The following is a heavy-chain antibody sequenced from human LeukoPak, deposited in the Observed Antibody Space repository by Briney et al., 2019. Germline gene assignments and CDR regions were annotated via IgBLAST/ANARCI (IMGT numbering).Heavy chain of an antibody. CDR1: GFTFSSYS. CDR2: ISSSSSYI. CDR3: ARDIGGVAVAGTCAFDI. D-gene: IGHD6-19*01. J-gene: IGHJ3*02. Sequence: GGSLRLSCAASGFTFSSYSMNWVRQAPGKGLEWVSSISSSSSYIYYADSVKGRFTISRDNAKNSLYLQMNSLRAEDTAVHYCARDIGGVAVAGTCAFDIWGQGTMVTVSS. V-gene: IGHV3-21*01.